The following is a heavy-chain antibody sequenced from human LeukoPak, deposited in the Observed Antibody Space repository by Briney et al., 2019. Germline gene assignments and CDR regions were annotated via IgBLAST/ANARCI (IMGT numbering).Heavy chain of an antibody. CDR3: AKDDYVGYMGFDY. CDR1: GFTFSSYW. V-gene: IGHV3-7*03. CDR2: IKQDGSEK. D-gene: IGHD3-9*01. Sequence: GGSLRLSCAASGFTFSSYWMSWVRQAPGKGLEWVANIKQDGSEKYYVDSVKGRFTISRDNAKNSLYLQMNSLRAEDTAVYYCAKDDYVGYMGFDYWGRGTLVTVSS. J-gene: IGHJ2*01.